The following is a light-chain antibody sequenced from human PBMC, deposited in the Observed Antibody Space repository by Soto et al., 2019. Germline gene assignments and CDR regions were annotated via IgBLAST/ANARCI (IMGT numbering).Light chain of an antibody. CDR2: GAS. V-gene: IGKV3-15*01. CDR3: QQYNNWGT. J-gene: IGKJ1*01. Sequence: EIVMTQSPVTLSVSPGERATLSCRASQSVSSNLAWYQQKPGQAPRLLIYGASTRATGIPARFSGSGSGTEFTLTISSLQSEDFAVYYCQQYNNWGTFGQGTTVEIK. CDR1: QSVSSN.